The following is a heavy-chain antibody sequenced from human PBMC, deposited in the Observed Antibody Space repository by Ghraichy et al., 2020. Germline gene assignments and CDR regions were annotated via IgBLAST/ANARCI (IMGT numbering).Heavy chain of an antibody. J-gene: IGHJ4*02. CDR2: ISYDGSNK. V-gene: IGHV3-30*04. Sequence: GGSLRLSCAASGFTFSNHAIHWVRQAPGKGLEWVAVISYDGSNKDYGDSVKGRFTISRDNARNTLYLQLNSLRAEDTAVYYCARSPGLAATGLHYFDDWGQGTLVTVSS. D-gene: IGHD6-13*01. CDR1: GFTFSNHA. CDR3: ARSPGLAATGLHYFDD.